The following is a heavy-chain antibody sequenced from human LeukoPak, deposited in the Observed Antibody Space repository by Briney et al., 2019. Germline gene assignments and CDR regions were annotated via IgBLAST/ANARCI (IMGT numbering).Heavy chain of an antibody. J-gene: IGHJ3*02. CDR1: GFTFYDYA. V-gene: IGHV3-9*01. D-gene: IGHD3-9*01. CDR3: AKDESSGYSDAFDI. CDR2: ISWNSGSI. Sequence: GGSLRLSCAASGFTFYDYAMHWVRQAPGKGLEWVSGISWNSGSIGYADSVKGRFTISRDNAKNSLYLQMNSLRAEDTALYYCAKDESSGYSDAFDIWGQGTMVAVSS.